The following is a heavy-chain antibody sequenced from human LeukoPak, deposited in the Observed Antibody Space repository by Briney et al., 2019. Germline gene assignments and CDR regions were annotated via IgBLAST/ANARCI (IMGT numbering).Heavy chain of an antibody. D-gene: IGHD2-2*01. V-gene: IGHV5-51*01. CDR2: IYPGDSDT. CDR1: GYSFTSNW. Sequence: GESLKISCKGSGYSFTSNWIGWVRQMPGKGLEWMGIIYPGDSDTRYSPSFQGQVTISADKSISPAYLQWSSLKASDTGMYCCARPSTAANDYWGEGSLVTVSS. J-gene: IGHJ4*02. CDR3: ARPSTAANDY.